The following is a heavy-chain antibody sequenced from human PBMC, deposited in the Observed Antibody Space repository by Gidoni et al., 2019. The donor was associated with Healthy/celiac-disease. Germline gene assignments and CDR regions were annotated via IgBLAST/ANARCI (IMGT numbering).Heavy chain of an antibody. V-gene: IGHV5-51*01. D-gene: IGHD5-18*01. CDR1: GSRFTSYW. CDR2: IYPGDSDP. J-gene: IGHJ4*02. Sequence: EVQLVQSGAEVKKPGESLKISCKGSGSRFTSYWIGWVRQMPGKGLEWMGIIYPGDSDPRYRPSLQGQVTISADKSISTAYLQWSSLKASDTAMYYCARLSGYSYGPIDYWGQGTLVTVSS. CDR3: ARLSGYSYGPIDY.